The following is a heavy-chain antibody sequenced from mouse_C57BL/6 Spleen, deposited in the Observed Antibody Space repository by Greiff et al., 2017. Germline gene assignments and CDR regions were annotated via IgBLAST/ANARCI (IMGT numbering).Heavy chain of an antibody. J-gene: IGHJ3*01. D-gene: IGHD2-14*01. CDR3: AREGTPCAY. CDR2: ISYDGSN. CDR1: GYSITSGYY. V-gene: IGHV3-6*01. Sequence: EVKLMESGPGLVKPSQSLSLTCSVTGYSITSGYYWNWIRQFPGNKLEWMGYISYDGSNNYNPSLKNRISITRDTSKHQFFLKLNSVTTEDTATYYCAREGTPCAYWGQGTLVTVSA.